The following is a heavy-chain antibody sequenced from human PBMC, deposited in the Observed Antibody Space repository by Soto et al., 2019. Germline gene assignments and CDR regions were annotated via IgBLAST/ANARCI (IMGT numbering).Heavy chain of an antibody. V-gene: IGHV1-2*04. Sequence: ASVKVSCKASGYTFTGYYMHWVRQDLGQGLEWMGWINPNSGGTNYAQKFQGWVTMTRDTSISTAYMELSRLRSDDTAVYFCARRDYGDYVDAFDIWGQGTMVTVSS. CDR3: ARRDYGDYVDAFDI. D-gene: IGHD4-17*01. J-gene: IGHJ3*02. CDR2: INPNSGGT. CDR1: GYTFTGYY.